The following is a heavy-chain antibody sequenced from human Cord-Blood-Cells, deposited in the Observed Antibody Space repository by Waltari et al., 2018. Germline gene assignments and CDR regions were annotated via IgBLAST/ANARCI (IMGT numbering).Heavy chain of an antibody. CDR2: IYYRGST. J-gene: IGHJ4*02. V-gene: IGHV4-39*01. Sequence: QLQLQESGPGLVKPSETLSLTCTVSGGSISSSSYYWGWIRQPPGKGLEWIGSIYYRGSTYYNPSLKSRVTISVDTSKNQFSLKLSSVTAADTAVYYCFLGYCSGGSCYSFDYWGQGTLVTVSS. D-gene: IGHD2-15*01. CDR3: FLGYCSGGSCYSFDY. CDR1: GGSISSSSYY.